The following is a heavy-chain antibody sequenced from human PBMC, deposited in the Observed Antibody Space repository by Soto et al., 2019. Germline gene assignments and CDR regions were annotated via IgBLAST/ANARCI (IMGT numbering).Heavy chain of an antibody. CDR3: ARDEGWTGACDI. CDR2: ISAYMGNT. J-gene: IGHJ3*02. V-gene: IGHV1-18*01. Sequence: QVQLVQSGAEVKKPGASVKVSCKAPGHAFTGNVITRVRQAPGQGLEGRGWISAYMGNTKYGQKLQGRFTMTTDTSTSTAYMELRSLRSDDSAVYYCARDEGWTGACDIWGQGTMVTVSS. CDR1: GHAFTGNV. D-gene: IGHD2-15*01.